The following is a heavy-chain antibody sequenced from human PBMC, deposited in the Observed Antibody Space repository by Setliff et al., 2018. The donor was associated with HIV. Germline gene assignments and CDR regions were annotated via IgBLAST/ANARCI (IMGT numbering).Heavy chain of an antibody. V-gene: IGHV1-2*02. J-gene: IGHJ5*02. D-gene: IGHD6-6*01. CDR2: INPNSGDT. Sequence: GASVKVSCKPSAHPRYYYMHWVRQAPGQGLEWMGWINPNSGDTNYAQKFQGRVTMTRDTSISTAYMELSRLRSDDTAVYYCARQKASEYSSSFWFDPWGQGTLVTVSS. CDR1: AHPRYYY. CDR3: ARQKASEYSSSFWFDP.